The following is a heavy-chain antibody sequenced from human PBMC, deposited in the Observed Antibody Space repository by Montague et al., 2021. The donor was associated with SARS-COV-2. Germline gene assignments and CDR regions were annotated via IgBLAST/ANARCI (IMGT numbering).Heavy chain of an antibody. CDR1: GGSTNTYY. J-gene: IGHJ5*02. CDR3: ARGRFYYDSGELGS. V-gene: IGHV4-4*07. CDR2: IHASGIS. D-gene: IGHD3-22*01. Sequence: SETLSLTCTVSGGSTNTYYWSWIRQPAGKGLEWIGRIHASGISTYNPSLETRVTMSVDTSKNQFSLKLSAVTAADTAVYYCARGRFYYDSGELGSWGQGTLGTVSS.